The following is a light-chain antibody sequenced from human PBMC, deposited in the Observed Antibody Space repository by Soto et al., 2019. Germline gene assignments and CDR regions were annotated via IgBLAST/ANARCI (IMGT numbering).Light chain of an antibody. J-gene: IGLJ2*01. CDR2: DVS. V-gene: IGLV2-14*01. CDR3: RSYTSSSTLYVV. Sequence: QSVLTQPASVSGSPGQSITISCTGTSSDVGGYNYVSWYQQHPGKAPKLMIYDVSNRPSGVSNRFSGSKSGNTASLTISGLQAEDEADYYCRSYTSSSTLYVVFGGGTNLTVL. CDR1: SSDVGGYNY.